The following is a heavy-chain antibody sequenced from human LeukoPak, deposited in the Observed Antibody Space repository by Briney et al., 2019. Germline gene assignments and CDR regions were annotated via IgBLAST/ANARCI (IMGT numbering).Heavy chain of an antibody. CDR3: ARDHTRFFDY. J-gene: IGHJ4*02. CDR1: GFTFSSYA. CDR2: ISYDGSNK. D-gene: IGHD2-2*02. Sequence: GRSLRLSCAASGFTFSSYAMHWVRQAPGKGLEWVAVISYDGSNKYYADSVKGRFTISRDNSENTLYLQMNSLRAEDTAVYYCARDHTRFFDYWGQGTLVTVSS. V-gene: IGHV3-30-3*01.